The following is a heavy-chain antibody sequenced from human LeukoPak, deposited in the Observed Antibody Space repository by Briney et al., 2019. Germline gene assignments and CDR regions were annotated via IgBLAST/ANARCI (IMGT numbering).Heavy chain of an antibody. CDR3: ASLLTYTYGWFLF. J-gene: IGHJ4*02. V-gene: IGHV1-8*03. Sequence: GASVKVSCKASGYTITGYYMHWVRQAHGQGLEWMGWMNPNSGNTGYAQNFQDRVTITRDTSINTAYMELNSLKSDDTAVYYCASLLTYTYGWFLFWGQGTLVTVSS. D-gene: IGHD6-19*01. CDR1: GYTITGYY. CDR2: MNPNSGNT.